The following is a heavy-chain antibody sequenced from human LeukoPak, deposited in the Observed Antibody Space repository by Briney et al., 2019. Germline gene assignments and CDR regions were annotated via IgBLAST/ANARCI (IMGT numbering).Heavy chain of an antibody. Sequence: GSLRLSCAASGFTFSSYEMNWVRQAPGKGLEWVSYISTSGSTIYYADSVKGRFTISRDNAKNSLYLQMNSLRAEDTAVYYCARDGPVVTTPFDNWGQGTLVTVSS. V-gene: IGHV3-48*03. J-gene: IGHJ4*02. CDR3: ARDGPVVTTPFDN. D-gene: IGHD4-23*01. CDR2: ISTSGSTI. CDR1: GFTFSSYE.